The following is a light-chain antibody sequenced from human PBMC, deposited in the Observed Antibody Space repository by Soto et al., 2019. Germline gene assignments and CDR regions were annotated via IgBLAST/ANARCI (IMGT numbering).Light chain of an antibody. CDR1: ETINNW. CDR3: QQYDSYSLLT. V-gene: IGKV1-5*03. J-gene: IGKJ4*01. CDR2: KAS. Sequence: DIQMTQSPSTRSASVGDRVTITCRASETINNWLAWYQQKPGKPPKLLISKASNLESGVPSRFSGSGSETEFTLTISGLQPDDFATYYCQQYDSYSLLTFAGGTRVDLK.